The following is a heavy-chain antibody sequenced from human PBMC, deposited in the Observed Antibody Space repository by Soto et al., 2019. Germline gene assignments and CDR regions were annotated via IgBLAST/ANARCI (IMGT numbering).Heavy chain of an antibody. Sequence: ASVKVSCKASGYTFTSYGISWVRQAPGQGLEWMGWISAYNGNTNYAQKFQGRVTMTTDTSTSTAYMELSSLRSEDTAVYYCASIVTRITGATADWSFDFWGRGTMVTVSS. V-gene: IGHV1-18*01. J-gene: IGHJ2*01. CDR1: GYTFTSYG. D-gene: IGHD1-20*01. CDR2: ISAYNGNT. CDR3: ASIVTRITGATADWSFDF.